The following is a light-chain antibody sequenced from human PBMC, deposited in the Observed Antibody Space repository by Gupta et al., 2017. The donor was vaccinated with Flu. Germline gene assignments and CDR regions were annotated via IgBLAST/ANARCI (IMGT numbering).Light chain of an antibody. CDR1: QSISIY. Sequence: DIQITPSPSSLSASVGDRVTITCRASQSISIYLDWYQQKPGKAPKLLIYDASSLESGVPSRFSGSGFGTDFTLTISGRQPEDFATYYCQQRYSTPWTFGQGTKVEIK. CDR2: DAS. CDR3: QQRYSTPWT. J-gene: IGKJ1*01. V-gene: IGKV1-39*01.